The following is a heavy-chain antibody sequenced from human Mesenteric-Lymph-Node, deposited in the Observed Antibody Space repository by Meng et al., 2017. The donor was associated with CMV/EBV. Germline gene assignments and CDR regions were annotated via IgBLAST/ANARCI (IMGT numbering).Heavy chain of an antibody. Sequence: ASVKVSCKASGYTFSTYSISWVRQAPGQGLECMGWISVYNGNTNYGQKFQGRVTMTTDTFTSTAYMELRSLRSDDTAVYYCARFGYYYDSSGYSNAFDIWGQGTMVTVSS. V-gene: IGHV1-18*01. D-gene: IGHD3-22*01. J-gene: IGHJ3*02. CDR2: ISVYNGNT. CDR3: ARFGYYYDSSGYSNAFDI. CDR1: GYTFSTYS.